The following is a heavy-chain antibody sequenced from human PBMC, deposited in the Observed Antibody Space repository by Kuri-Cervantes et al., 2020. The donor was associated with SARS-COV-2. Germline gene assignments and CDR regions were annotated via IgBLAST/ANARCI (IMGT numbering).Heavy chain of an antibody. J-gene: IGHJ4*02. V-gene: IGHV1-18*04. Sequence: ASVKVSCKAFGYTFTSYAISWVRQAPGQGLEWMGWISTYNGNTNYAQKLQGRVTMTTDTSTSTAYMELRSLRSDDTAVYYCAREIQLWKTIDYWGQGTLVTVSS. D-gene: IGHD5-18*01. CDR3: AREIQLWKTIDY. CDR2: ISTYNGNT. CDR1: GYTFTSYA.